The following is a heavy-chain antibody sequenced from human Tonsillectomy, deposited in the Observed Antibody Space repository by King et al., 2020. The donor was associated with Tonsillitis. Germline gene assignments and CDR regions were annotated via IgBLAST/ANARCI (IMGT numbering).Heavy chain of an antibody. CDR1: GVTFSRYG. CDR3: AKDRWRSVILSLYYYYYGMDV. V-gene: IGHV3-30*18. CDR2: ISYDGSNK. D-gene: IGHD2-21*01. Sequence: VQLVESGGGVVQPGRSLRLSCAASGVTFSRYGMHWVRQAPGKGLEWVAVISYDGSNKYYADSVKGRFTISRENYKNKLYVQMNILRAEDTVVYYFAKDRWRSVILSLYYYYYGMDVCGQGTTVTVSS. J-gene: IGHJ6*02.